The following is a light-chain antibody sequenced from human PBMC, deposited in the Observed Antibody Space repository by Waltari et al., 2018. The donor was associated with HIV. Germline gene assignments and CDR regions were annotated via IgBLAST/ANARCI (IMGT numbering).Light chain of an antibody. CDR3: QVWDTSLNEIV. CDR2: DDK. V-gene: IGLV3-21*01. CDR1: NIGRKS. J-gene: IGLJ2*01. Sequence: LTQPPSVSAAPGATARITCGRVNIGRKSVHWYHQKPGQAPLVVMYDDKGRPPGIPDRFSGTNFGSTATLTISRVEAGDEADYYCQVWDTSLNEIVFGGGTKLTVL.